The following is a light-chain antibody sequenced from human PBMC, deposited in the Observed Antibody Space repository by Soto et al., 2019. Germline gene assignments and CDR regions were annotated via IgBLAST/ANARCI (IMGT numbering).Light chain of an antibody. CDR2: GAS. CDR3: QQYNNWPSLT. J-gene: IGKJ4*02. Sequence: EIVLRQSPATLSLSPGETATLSCRASQSVSNNYLAWYQQKPGQAPRLLIYGASTRATGIPARFSGSGSGTEFTLTISSLQSEDFAVYYCQQYNNWPSLTVGGGTKVDIK. V-gene: IGKV3-15*01. CDR1: QSVSNN.